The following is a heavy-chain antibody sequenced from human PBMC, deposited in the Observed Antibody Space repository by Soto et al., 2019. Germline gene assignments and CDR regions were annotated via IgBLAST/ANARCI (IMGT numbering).Heavy chain of an antibody. D-gene: IGHD3-3*01. V-gene: IGHV1-18*01. CDR2: ISAYNGNT. J-gene: IGHJ6*03. Sequence: VASVKVSCKASGYTFTSYGISWVRQAPGQGLEWMGWISAYNGNTNYAQKLQGRVTMTTDTSTSTAYMELRSLRSDDTAVYYCARATDFWSGYSLNYYYYMDVWGKGTTVNVSS. CDR1: GYTFTSYG. CDR3: ARATDFWSGYSLNYYYYMDV.